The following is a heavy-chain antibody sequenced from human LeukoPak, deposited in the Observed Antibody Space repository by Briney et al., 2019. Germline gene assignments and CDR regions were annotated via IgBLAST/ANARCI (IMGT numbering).Heavy chain of an antibody. CDR3: ANNPRLLTTVTTFTHYGMDV. J-gene: IGHJ6*02. CDR1: GFTFSSYW. CDR2: INSDGSST. Sequence: GGSLRLSCAASGFTFSSYWMHWVRQAPGKGLVWVSRINSDGSSTSYADSVKGRFTISRDNSKNTLYLQMNSLRAEDTAVYYCANNPRLLTTVTTFTHYGMDVWGQGTTVTVSS. V-gene: IGHV3-74*01. D-gene: IGHD4-17*01.